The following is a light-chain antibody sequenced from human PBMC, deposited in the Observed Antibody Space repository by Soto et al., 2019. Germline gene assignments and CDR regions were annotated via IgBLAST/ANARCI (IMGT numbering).Light chain of an antibody. J-gene: IGLJ3*02. CDR1: SSDVGSYNL. Sequence: QSALTQPASVSGSPGQSITISCTGTSSDVGSYNLVSWYQQHSGKAPKLMFYDVTKRPSGVSNRFSASKSVNTASLTISGLQAEDEADYYCCSYAGSGTLVFGGGTKLTVL. CDR2: DVT. V-gene: IGLV2-23*02. CDR3: CSYAGSGTLV.